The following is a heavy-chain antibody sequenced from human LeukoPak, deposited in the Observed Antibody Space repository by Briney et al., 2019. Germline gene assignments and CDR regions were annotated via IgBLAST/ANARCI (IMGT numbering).Heavy chain of an antibody. CDR1: GGSISSGSYY. J-gene: IGHJ4*02. CDR3: AREGSRDFWSGPVYYFDY. V-gene: IGHV4-61*02. D-gene: IGHD3-3*01. Sequence: TSETLSLTCTVSGGSISSGSYYWSWIRRPAGKGLEWIGRIYISGSTKYNPSLKSRVTMSVDTSKNQFSLRLSSVTAADTAVYYCAREGSRDFWSGPVYYFDYWGQGTLVTVSS. CDR2: IYISGST.